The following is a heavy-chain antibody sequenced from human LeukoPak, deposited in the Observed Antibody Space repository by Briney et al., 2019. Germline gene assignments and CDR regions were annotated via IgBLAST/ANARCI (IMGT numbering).Heavy chain of an antibody. CDR2: ISGSGGNT. V-gene: IGHV3-23*01. CDR3: AKVRYSNYEYWYFDL. D-gene: IGHD4-4*01. CDR1: GFTFRNYA. Sequence: GGSLRLSCGASGFTFRNYAITWVRQTPGKGPEWVSAISGSGGNTYYADSVKGRFTISRDNSNNTLYLQMNSLRAEDTAVYYCAKVRYSNYEYWYFDLWGRGTLVTVSS. J-gene: IGHJ2*01.